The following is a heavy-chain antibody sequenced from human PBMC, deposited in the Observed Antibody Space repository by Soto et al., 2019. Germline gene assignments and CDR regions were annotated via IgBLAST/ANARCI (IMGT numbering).Heavy chain of an antibody. CDR3: ANSATPGTESWYFDL. V-gene: IGHV3-30*18. J-gene: IGHJ2*01. CDR2: ISYDGINK. CDR1: GFTFSSYC. D-gene: IGHD1-1*01. Sequence: PGGSLRLSCAASGFTFSSYCIHWVRQAPCKGLEWVAVISYDGINKYYADSVKGRFTISRDNSKNTLYLQMNSLRAEDTAVYYCANSATPGTESWYFDLWGRGTLVTVSS.